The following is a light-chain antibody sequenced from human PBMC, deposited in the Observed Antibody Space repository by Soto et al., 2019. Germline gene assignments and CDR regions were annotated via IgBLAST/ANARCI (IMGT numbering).Light chain of an antibody. CDR3: CSYARSSTYV. CDR1: SGDVGSYNL. V-gene: IGLV2-23*01. Sequence: QSALTQPASVSGSPGQSITISCTGTSGDVGSYNLVSWYQQHPGKAPKLMIYEGSKRPSGVSNRFSGSKSGSTASLTISGLHAEDEADYYCCSYARSSTYVFGSGTKLTVL. J-gene: IGLJ1*01. CDR2: EGS.